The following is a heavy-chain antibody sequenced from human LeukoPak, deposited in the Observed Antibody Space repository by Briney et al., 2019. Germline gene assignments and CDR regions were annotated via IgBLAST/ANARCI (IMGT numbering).Heavy chain of an antibody. J-gene: IGHJ4*02. D-gene: IGHD6-19*01. V-gene: IGHV3-53*01. Sequence: GGSLRLSCAASGFTVSTNYMNWVRQAPGKGLEWVSVVYSGGSTYYADSVKGRFTISRDNSKNTLYLQMGSLRAEDTAVYYCARGGYSSGWYRDWGQGTLVTVSS. CDR3: ARGGYSSGWYRD. CDR1: GFTVSTNY. CDR2: VYSGGST.